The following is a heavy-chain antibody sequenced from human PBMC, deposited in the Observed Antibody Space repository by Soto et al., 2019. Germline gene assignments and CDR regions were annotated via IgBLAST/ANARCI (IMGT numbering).Heavy chain of an antibody. CDR1: GGSISSYY. CDR2: IYYSGST. CDR3: ARHGRIAAAGIDY. D-gene: IGHD6-13*01. Sequence: SETLSLTCTVSGGSISSYYWIWIRQPPGKGLEWTGYIYYSGSTNYNPSLKSRVTISVDTSKNQFSLKLSSVTAADTAVYYCARHGRIAAAGIDYWGQGTLVTVSS. J-gene: IGHJ4*02. V-gene: IGHV4-59*08.